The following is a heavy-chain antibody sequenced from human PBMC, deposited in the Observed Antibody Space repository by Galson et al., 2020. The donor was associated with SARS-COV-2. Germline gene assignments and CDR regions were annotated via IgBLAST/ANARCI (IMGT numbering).Heavy chain of an antibody. CDR3: ARDQDLGIAVVGLGY. Sequence: GGSLRLSCAASGFTFSSYSMNWVRQAPGKGLEWVSSISSSSSYIYYADSVKGRFTISRDNAKNSLYLQMNSLRAEDTAVYYCARDQDLGIAVVGLGYWGQGTLVTVSS. CDR2: ISSSSSYI. D-gene: IGHD6-19*01. J-gene: IGHJ4*02. V-gene: IGHV3-21*01. CDR1: GFTFSSYS.